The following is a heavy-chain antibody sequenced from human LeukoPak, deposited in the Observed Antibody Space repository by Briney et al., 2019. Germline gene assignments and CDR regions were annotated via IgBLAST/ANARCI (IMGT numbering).Heavy chain of an antibody. CDR3: AKDEREYSSGYYY. CDR2: IGGRDGST. Sequence: GGSLRLSCAASGFTFSSYGMSWVRQAPGKGLEWVSAIGGRDGSTYYADSVKGRFTISRDNSKNTLYLQMNSLRAEDTAVYYCAKDEREYSSGYYYWGQGTLVTVSS. J-gene: IGHJ4*02. CDR1: GFTFSSYG. V-gene: IGHV3-23*01. D-gene: IGHD3-22*01.